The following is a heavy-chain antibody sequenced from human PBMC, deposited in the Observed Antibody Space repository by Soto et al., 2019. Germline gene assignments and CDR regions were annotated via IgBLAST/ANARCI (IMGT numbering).Heavy chain of an antibody. V-gene: IGHV4-34*01. CDR3: ARGRGYSYGYYFDY. CDR1: GGSFSGYY. D-gene: IGHD5-18*01. J-gene: IGHJ4*02. Sequence: SETLSLTCAVYGGSFSGYYWSWIRQPPGKGLEWIGEINHSGSTNYNPSLKSRVTISVDTSKNQFSLKLSSVTAADTAVYYCARGRGYSYGYYFDYWGQGTLVTVSS. CDR2: INHSGST.